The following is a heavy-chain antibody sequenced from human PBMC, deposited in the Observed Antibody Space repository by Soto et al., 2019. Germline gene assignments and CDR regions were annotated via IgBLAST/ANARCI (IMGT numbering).Heavy chain of an antibody. CDR3: ARRADIVVVPAAMWFDP. V-gene: IGHV4-39*01. Sequence: SETLSLTCTVSGGSISSSSYYWGWIRQPPGKGLEWIGSIYYSGSTYYNPSLKSRVTISVDTSKNQFSLKLSSVTAADTAVYYCARRADIVVVPAAMWFDPWGQGTLVTVSS. CDR1: GGSISSSSYY. CDR2: IYYSGST. D-gene: IGHD2-2*01. J-gene: IGHJ5*02.